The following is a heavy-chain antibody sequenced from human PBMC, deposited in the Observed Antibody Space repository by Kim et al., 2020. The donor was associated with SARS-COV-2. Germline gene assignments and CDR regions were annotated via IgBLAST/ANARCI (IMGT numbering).Heavy chain of an antibody. J-gene: IGHJ4*02. V-gene: IGHV6-1*01. Sequence: DYAVSVKSRITINPDTSKTQFSLQLNSVTPEDTAVYYCARVVGTGYGLDYWGQGTLVTVSS. CDR3: ARVVGTGYGLDY. D-gene: IGHD5-18*01.